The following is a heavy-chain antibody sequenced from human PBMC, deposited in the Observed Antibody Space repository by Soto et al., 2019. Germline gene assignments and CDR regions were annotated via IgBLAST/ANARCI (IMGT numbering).Heavy chain of an antibody. V-gene: IGHV3-23*01. D-gene: IGHD3-22*01. Sequence: PGVSLILSCAASGFTFSSYAMSWVRQAPGKGLEWVSAISGSGGSTYYADSVKGRFTISRDNSKNTLYLQMNSLRAEDTAVYYCSMGYYDSGGNYHGDDAFDIWGQGTSVTVSS. CDR1: GFTFSSYA. CDR2: ISGSGGST. CDR3: SMGYYDSGGNYHGDDAFDI. J-gene: IGHJ3*02.